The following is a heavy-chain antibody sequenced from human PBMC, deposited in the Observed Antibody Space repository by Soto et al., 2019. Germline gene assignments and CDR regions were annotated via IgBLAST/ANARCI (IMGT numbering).Heavy chain of an antibody. J-gene: IGHJ5*02. Sequence: EVQLVESGGDLVQPGGSLRLSCAASGFTFSNYNMNWVRQAPGKGLEWVSYISSSSSTTYYADSVKGRFTISRDNAKKTLYLQMNTLRVEDTAVYYCARDGNSSWYNWFDPWGQGTLVTVSS. CDR3: ARDGNSSWYNWFDP. CDR1: GFTFSNYN. D-gene: IGHD6-13*01. V-gene: IGHV3-48*01. CDR2: ISSSSSTT.